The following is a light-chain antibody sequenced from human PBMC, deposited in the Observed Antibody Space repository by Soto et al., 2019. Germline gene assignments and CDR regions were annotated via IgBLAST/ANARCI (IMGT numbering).Light chain of an antibody. Sequence: DIQMTQSPSSLSASVGDRVTITCRASQSISSYLYWYQQKPGKAPKLLIYGASSLHSGVPSRFGGSGSGTEFTLTISSLQPDDFGTYYCQQYNTYPWTFGQGTKVDIK. CDR1: QSISSY. CDR3: QQYNTYPWT. CDR2: GAS. J-gene: IGKJ1*01. V-gene: IGKV1-39*01.